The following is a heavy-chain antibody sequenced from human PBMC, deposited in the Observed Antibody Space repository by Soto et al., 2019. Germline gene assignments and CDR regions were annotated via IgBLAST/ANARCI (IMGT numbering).Heavy chain of an antibody. CDR3: ARDLPGTTFGNWFDP. CDR1: GGTFSSYA. D-gene: IGHD1-1*01. J-gene: IGHJ5*02. V-gene: IGHV1-69*06. Sequence: QVQLVQSGAEVKKPGSSVKVSCKASGGTFSSYAISWVRQAPGQGLEWMGGIIPIFGTANYAQKFQGRVTITADKSKNTAYMELSSLRSEDTAVYYCARDLPGTTFGNWFDPWGQGTLVTVSS. CDR2: IIPIFGTA.